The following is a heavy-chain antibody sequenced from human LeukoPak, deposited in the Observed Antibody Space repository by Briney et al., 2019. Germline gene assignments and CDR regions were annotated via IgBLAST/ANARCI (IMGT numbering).Heavy chain of an antibody. Sequence: EASVKVSCKASGGTFSSYAISWVRQAPGQGLEWMGGIIPIFGTANYAQKFQGRVTITADESTSTAYMELSSLRSEDTAVYYCARDTGLRSSSILGYWGQGTLVTVSS. V-gene: IGHV1-69*13. CDR2: IIPIFGTA. D-gene: IGHD6-6*01. J-gene: IGHJ4*02. CDR1: GGTFSSYA. CDR3: ARDTGLRSSSILGY.